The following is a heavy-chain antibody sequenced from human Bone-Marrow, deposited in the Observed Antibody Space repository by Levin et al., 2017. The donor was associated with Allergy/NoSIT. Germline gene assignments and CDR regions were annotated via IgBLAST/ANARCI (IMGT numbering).Heavy chain of an antibody. CDR1: GGTFNSYG. J-gene: IGHJ3*01. Sequence: VASVKVSCKASGGTFNSYGINWVRQAPGQGLEWMGGIIPIFGSANYAQKFQGRVTITADESTNTTYMELSSLTSEDTAMFYCARDRGLWANCSGGSCYTEIVGNGFDPWGQGTMVTVSA. CDR2: IIPIFGSA. D-gene: IGHD2-15*01. CDR3: ARDRGLWANCSGGSCYTEIVGNGFDP. V-gene: IGHV1-69*13.